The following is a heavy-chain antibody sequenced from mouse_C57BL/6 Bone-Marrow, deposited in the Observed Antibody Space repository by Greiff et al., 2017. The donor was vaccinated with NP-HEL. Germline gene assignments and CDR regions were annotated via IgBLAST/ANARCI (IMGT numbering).Heavy chain of an antibody. CDR3: ARAPYYDYGGAMDY. J-gene: IGHJ4*01. CDR2: IIPNNGGT. Sequence: EVQLQQSGPELVKPGASVKISCKASGYTFTDYYMNWVKLSPGQSLEWIGDIIPNNGGTSYNQKFKGKATLTVDKSSGTAYMELRSLTSEDSAVYYCARAPYYDYGGAMDYWGQGTSVTVSS. V-gene: IGHV1-26*01. CDR1: GYTFTDYY. D-gene: IGHD2-4*01.